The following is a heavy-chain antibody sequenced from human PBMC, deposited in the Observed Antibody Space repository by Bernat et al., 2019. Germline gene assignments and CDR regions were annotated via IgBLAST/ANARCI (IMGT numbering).Heavy chain of an antibody. V-gene: IGHV3-74*01. D-gene: IGHD2-8*01. J-gene: IGHJ3*02. CDR2: LNSDGRST. CDR1: GFTFSSYW. CDR3: ARAINMVYASIDAFDI. Sequence: EVQLVESGGGLVQPGGSLRLSCVASGFTFSSYWMHWVRQAPGKGLVWVSRLNSDGRSTSYADSVKGRFTISRDNAKNTLYLQMNSLRAEDTAVYYCARAINMVYASIDAFDIWGQGTMVTVSS.